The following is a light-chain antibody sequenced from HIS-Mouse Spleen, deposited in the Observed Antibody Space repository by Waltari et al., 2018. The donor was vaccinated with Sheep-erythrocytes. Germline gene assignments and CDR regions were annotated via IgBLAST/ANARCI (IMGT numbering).Light chain of an antibody. CDR1: QSISSW. J-gene: IGKJ2*01. Sequence: DIQMTQSPSTLSASVGDRVTITCRASQSISSWLAWYQQKPGKAPKPLIYKASSLESWVPSRFSGSGSGTEFTLTISSLQPDDFATYYCQQYNSYSRTFGQGTKLEIK. V-gene: IGKV1-5*03. CDR2: KAS. CDR3: QQYNSYSRT.